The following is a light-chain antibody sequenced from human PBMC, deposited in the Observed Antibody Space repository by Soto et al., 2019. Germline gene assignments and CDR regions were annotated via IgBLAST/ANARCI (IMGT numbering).Light chain of an antibody. CDR3: RSYASSSSYG. Sequence: TQPGSVSGPPGQSISISCTGPMTDVRGYNHVSWYQQHPGKAPKLIIFEVRNRPSGVSDRFSASKSGNTASLTISGLQTEDEAVYCCRSYASSSSYGFGTGTKVTVL. CDR1: MTDVRGYNH. V-gene: IGLV2-14*01. CDR2: EVR. J-gene: IGLJ1*01.